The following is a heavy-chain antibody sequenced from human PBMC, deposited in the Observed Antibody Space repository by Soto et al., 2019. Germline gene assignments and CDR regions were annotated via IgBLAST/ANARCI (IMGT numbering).Heavy chain of an antibody. CDR2: ISASNGDT. D-gene: IGHD3-10*01. Sequence: QVQLVQSGAEVKKPGASVKVSCKASGYTFTSHGISWVRQAPGQGLEWMGWISASNGDTNYAQKFQGRVTVTTDTSTSTGYMELKSLRSEDTAVYYYARMVRGSNIDYYHYMDVWGKGTTVTVSS. J-gene: IGHJ6*03. CDR1: GYTFTSHG. CDR3: ARMVRGSNIDYYHYMDV. V-gene: IGHV1-18*01.